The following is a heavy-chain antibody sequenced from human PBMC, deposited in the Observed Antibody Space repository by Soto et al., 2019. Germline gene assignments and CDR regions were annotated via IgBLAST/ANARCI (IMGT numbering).Heavy chain of an antibody. Sequence: ASVKVSCKASGGTFSSYAISWVRQAPGQGLEWMGWISAYNGNTNYAQKLQGRVTTTTDTSTSTAYMELRSLRSDDTAVYYCARDLHSIFGAVRYYYGMDVWGQGTTVTVSS. CDR2: ISAYNGNT. J-gene: IGHJ6*02. CDR1: GGTFSSYA. V-gene: IGHV1-18*01. CDR3: ARDLHSIFGAVRYYYGMDV. D-gene: IGHD3-3*01.